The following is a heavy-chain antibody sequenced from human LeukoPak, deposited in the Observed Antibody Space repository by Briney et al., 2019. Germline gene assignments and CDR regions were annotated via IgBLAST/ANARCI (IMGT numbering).Heavy chain of an antibody. J-gene: IGHJ4*02. V-gene: IGHV3-23*01. CDR3: AKDRDYQLPLNLDH. CDR1: GFTFSSYA. D-gene: IGHD2-2*01. CDR2: ISGSGGST. Sequence: GGSLRLSCAASGFTFSSYAMSWVRQAPGKGLEWVSVISGSGGSTYYADSVEGRFTISRDNSKNTLYLQTNSLRAEDTAVYFCAKDRDYQLPLNLDHWGQGTLVTVSS.